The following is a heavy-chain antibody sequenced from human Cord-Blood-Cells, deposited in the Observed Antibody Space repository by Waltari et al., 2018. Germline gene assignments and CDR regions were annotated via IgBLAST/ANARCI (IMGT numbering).Heavy chain of an antibody. Sequence: QVQLVQSGAEVKKPGSSVKVSCKASGGTFSSSAISWVRRAPGQGLEWMGGIIPIFGTANYAQKFQGRVTITADESTSTAYMELSSLRSEDTAVYYCARVIVVVPAAFNWFDPWGQGTLVTVSS. J-gene: IGHJ5*02. V-gene: IGHV1-69*01. CDR3: ARVIVVVPAAFNWFDP. CDR1: GGTFSSSA. CDR2: IIPIFGTA. D-gene: IGHD2-2*01.